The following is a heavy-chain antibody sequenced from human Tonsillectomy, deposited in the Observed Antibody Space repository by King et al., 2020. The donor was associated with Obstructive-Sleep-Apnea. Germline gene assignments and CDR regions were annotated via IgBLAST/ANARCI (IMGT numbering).Heavy chain of an antibody. CDR3: ATPSVMVRGVTQSLYYLCGMDG. D-gene: IGHD3-10*01. Sequence: QLVQSGAEVKKPGASVKVSCKVSGYTLTELSMHWVRQAPGKGLEWMGGFDPEDGETIYAQKFQGRVTMTEDTSTDTAYMELSSLGSEDTALYYCATPSVMVRGVTQSLYYLCGMDGWGEGTTVTVSP. V-gene: IGHV1-24*01. J-gene: IGHJ6*04. CDR1: GYTLTELS. CDR2: FDPEDGET.